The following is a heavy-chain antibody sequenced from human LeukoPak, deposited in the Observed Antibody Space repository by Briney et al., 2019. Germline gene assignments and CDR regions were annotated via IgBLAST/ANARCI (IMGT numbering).Heavy chain of an antibody. Sequence: GGSLRLSCAASGFTVSSNYMSWVRQAPGKGLEWVSLIYSGGSTYYADSVKGRFTISRDNSKDTVYLQMNSLRAEDTAVYYCARRSYYLDYWGQGTLVTVSS. D-gene: IGHD3-10*01. CDR2: IYSGGST. CDR1: GFTVSSNY. CDR3: ARRSYYLDY. J-gene: IGHJ4*02. V-gene: IGHV3-53*01.